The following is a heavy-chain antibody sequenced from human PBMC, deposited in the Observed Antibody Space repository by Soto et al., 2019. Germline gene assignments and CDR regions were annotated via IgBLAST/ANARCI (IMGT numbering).Heavy chain of an antibody. V-gene: IGHV4-59*01. CDR1: GGSISSYY. CDR2: IYYSGST. CDR3: ARRARYYYYGMDV. Sequence: LSLTCTVSGGSISSYYWSWIRQPPGKGLEWIGYIYYSGSTNYNPSLKSRVTISVDTSKNQFSLKLSSVTAADTAVYYCARRARYYYYGMDVWGQGTTVTVSS. J-gene: IGHJ6*02.